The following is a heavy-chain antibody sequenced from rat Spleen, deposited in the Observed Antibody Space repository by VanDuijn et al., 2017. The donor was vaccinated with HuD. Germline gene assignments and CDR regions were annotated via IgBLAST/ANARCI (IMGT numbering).Heavy chain of an antibody. Sequence: EVQLVESDGGLVQPGRSLKLSCAASGFTFSAYYMAWVRQAPTKGLEWVATISYDGRRIYYRDSVKGRFTISRDNAKSTLYLQMDSLRSEDTATYYCARPRGGFDYWGQGVMVTVSS. CDR2: ISYDGRRI. J-gene: IGHJ2*01. V-gene: IGHV5-29*01. CDR3: ARPRGGFDY. CDR1: GFTFSAYY.